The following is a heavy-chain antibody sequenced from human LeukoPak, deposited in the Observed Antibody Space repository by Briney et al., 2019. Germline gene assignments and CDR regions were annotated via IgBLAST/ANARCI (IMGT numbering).Heavy chain of an antibody. D-gene: IGHD5-18*01. V-gene: IGHV3-30*18. Sequence: PGGSLRLSCAASGFAFSSYGMHWVRQAPGKGLEWVALISYDGSNKYYADSVKGRFTISRDNSKNTLYLQMNSLRAEDTAVYYCAKDRYTYGTEYSDYWGQGTLVTVSS. CDR2: ISYDGSNK. CDR1: GFAFSSYG. J-gene: IGHJ4*02. CDR3: AKDRYTYGTEYSDY.